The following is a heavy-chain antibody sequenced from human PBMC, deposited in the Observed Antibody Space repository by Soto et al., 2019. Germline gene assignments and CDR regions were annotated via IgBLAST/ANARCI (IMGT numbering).Heavy chain of an antibody. J-gene: IGHJ6*02. Sequence: GESLKISCKGFGYSFTNYWIGWVRQMPGKGLEWMGIIYPGDSDTRYSPSFQGQVTISADKSISTAYLQWSTLKASDTAMYYCARPRSSGAYYYGMDVWGQGTTVTVS. CDR3: ARPRSSGAYYYGMDV. D-gene: IGHD3-10*01. V-gene: IGHV5-51*01. CDR1: GYSFTNYW. CDR2: IYPGDSDT.